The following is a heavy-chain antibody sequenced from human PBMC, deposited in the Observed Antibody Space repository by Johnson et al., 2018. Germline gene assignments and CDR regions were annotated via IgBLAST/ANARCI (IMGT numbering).Heavy chain of an antibody. Sequence: QEQLQESGPRLVKPSETLSLTCTVSGGSINISTYFWGWIRQPPGMGLEWIGTIFYGGSYYYNPSLKSRVTTSVDTSKNQFSLKLSSLTAADTAVYYCARLKYPANWLDPWGQGTLVTVSS. D-gene: IGHD2/OR15-2a*01. V-gene: IGHV4-39*01. CDR2: IFYGGSY. CDR1: GGSINISTYF. J-gene: IGHJ5*02. CDR3: ARLKYPANWLDP.